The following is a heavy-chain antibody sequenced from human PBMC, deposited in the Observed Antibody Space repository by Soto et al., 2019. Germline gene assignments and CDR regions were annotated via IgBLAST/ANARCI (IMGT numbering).Heavy chain of an antibody. CDR2: ISYDGSNK. CDR3: AREQAITMIVVVISYGMDV. J-gene: IGHJ6*02. D-gene: IGHD3-22*01. CDR1: GFTFSSYA. V-gene: IGHV3-30-3*01. Sequence: PGGSLRLSCAASGFTFSSYAMHWVRQAPGKGLEWVAVISYDGSNKYYADSVKGRFTISRVNSTNTLYLQMNSLRAEENAVYYCAREQAITMIVVVISYGMDVWGQGTSVTVSS.